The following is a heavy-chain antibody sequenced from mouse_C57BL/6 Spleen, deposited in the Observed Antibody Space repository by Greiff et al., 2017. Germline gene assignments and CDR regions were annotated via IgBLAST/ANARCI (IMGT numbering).Heavy chain of an antibody. J-gene: IGHJ2*01. CDR3: ARRCEGVFDY. V-gene: IGHV14-2*01. Sequence: EVQLQQSGAELVKPGASVKLSCTASGFNIKDYYMHWVKQRTEQGLEWIGRLDPEDGETKYAPKFPGKATFTAETSSNTASLQLRSQTAEDTAVEYWARRCEGVFDYWGQGTTLTVSS. CDR2: LDPEDGET. CDR1: GFNIKDYY.